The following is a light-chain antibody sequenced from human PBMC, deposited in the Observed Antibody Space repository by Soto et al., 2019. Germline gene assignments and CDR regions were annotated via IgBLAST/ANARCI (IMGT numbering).Light chain of an antibody. V-gene: IGKV3D-15*01. Sequence: EIVMTQSPATLSVSPGERATLSCRASQSVRSNLAWHQQKPGQAPRLLISSASIRATGIPARFSGSGSGTEFTLTISSLQSEDFAIYYCLQYDDWPFTFGQGTKLEIK. CDR3: LQYDDWPFT. CDR1: QSVRSN. J-gene: IGKJ2*01. CDR2: SAS.